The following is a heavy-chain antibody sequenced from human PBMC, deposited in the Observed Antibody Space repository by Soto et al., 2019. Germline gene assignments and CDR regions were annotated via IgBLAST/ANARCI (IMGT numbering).Heavy chain of an antibody. Sequence: GGSLRLSCAASGFTFSSYGMHWVRQAPGKGLEWVAVIWYDGSNKYYADSVKGRFTISRDNSKNTLYLQMNSLRAEDTAVYYCARTAKDIVVVPAATHYYYYYYMDVWGKGTTVTVSS. J-gene: IGHJ6*03. CDR3: ARTAKDIVVVPAATHYYYYYYMDV. V-gene: IGHV3-33*01. D-gene: IGHD2-2*01. CDR2: IWYDGSNK. CDR1: GFTFSSYG.